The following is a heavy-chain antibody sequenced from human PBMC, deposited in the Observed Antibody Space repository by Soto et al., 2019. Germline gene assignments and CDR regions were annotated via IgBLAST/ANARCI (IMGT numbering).Heavy chain of an antibody. J-gene: IGHJ4*02. D-gene: IGHD6-6*01. CDR2: ISHSGDT. CDR3: GRGDVAARLQY. Sequence: QVQLQQWGAGLLKPSETLSLTCAVYGDSFSGYYWSWIRQPPGKGLEWIGEISHSGDTSYIPSLKRRVTISVDTSKHQFSLRLTSVTASDTAVYYSGRGDVAARLQYLGQGTLLTASS. V-gene: IGHV4-34*02. CDR1: GDSFSGYY.